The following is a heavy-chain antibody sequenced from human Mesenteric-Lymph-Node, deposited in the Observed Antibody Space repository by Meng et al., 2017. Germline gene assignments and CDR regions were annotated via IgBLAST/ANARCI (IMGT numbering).Heavy chain of an antibody. Sequence: QVQLQESGSGLVKPSETLFLTCSVSGGSISSYYWSWIRQPPGKGLEWIGYIYYSGSTNYNPSLKSRVTISVDTSKNQFSLKLSSVTAADTAVYYCARGGWSLDYWGQGTLVTVSS. CDR2: IYYSGST. CDR3: ARGGWSLDY. J-gene: IGHJ4*02. V-gene: IGHV4-59*08. D-gene: IGHD2-15*01. CDR1: GGSISSYY.